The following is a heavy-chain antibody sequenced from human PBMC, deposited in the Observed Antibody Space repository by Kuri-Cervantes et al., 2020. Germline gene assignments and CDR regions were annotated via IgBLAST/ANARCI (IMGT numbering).Heavy chain of an antibody. CDR3: ARVVGSGSYYPLY. D-gene: IGHD3-10*01. V-gene: IGHV4-30-4*02. CDR2: IYYSGST. Sequence: SETLSLTCTVSGDSISSGDYYWTWIRQPPGKGLEWIGYIYYSGSTYYNPSLKSRVTISVDTSKNQFSLKLTSVTTADTAVYYCARVVGSGSYYPLYWGQGTLVTVSS. J-gene: IGHJ4*02. CDR1: GDSISSGDYY.